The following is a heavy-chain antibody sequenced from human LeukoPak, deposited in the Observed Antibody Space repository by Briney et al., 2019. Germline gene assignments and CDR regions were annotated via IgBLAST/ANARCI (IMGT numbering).Heavy chain of an antibody. Sequence: ASVKVSCKASGYTFTSYGISWVRQAPGQGLEWMGLISAYNGNTNYAQKLQGRVTMTTDTSTSTAYMELRSLRSDDTAVYYCARDYSGSYYRTGYYFDYWGQGTLVTVSS. V-gene: IGHV1-18*01. CDR3: ARDYSGSYYRTGYYFDY. CDR2: ISAYNGNT. CDR1: GYTFTSYG. D-gene: IGHD1-26*01. J-gene: IGHJ4*02.